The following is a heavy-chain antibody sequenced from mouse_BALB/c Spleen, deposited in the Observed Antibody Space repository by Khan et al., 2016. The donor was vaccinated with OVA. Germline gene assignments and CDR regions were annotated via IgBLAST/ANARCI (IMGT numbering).Heavy chain of an antibody. CDR2: INTNTGEP. V-gene: IGHV9-3*02. CDR1: GYTFTNSG. J-gene: IGHJ4*01. D-gene: IGHD2-2*01. CDR3: ARSLWLQPSMDY. Sequence: LVESGPELKKPGETVKISCKASGYTFTNSGMNWVKQAPGKGLKWMGWINTNTGEPTYAEEFKGRLAFSLETSASTAYLQINNLKNEDTATYFCARSLWLQPSMDYWGQGTSVTVSS.